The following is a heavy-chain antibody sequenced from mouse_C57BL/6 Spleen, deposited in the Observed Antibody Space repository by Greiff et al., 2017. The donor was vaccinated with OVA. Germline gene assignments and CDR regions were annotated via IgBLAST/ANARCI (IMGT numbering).Heavy chain of an antibody. CDR2: IDPEDGET. J-gene: IGHJ3*01. CDR1: GFNIKDYY. D-gene: IGHD1-1*01. V-gene: IGHV14-2*01. CDR3: ALHYYGSSWACFAY. Sequence: EVQLQQSGAELVKPGASVKLSCTASGFNIKDYYMHWVKQRPEQGLEWIGRIDPEDGETKYAPTFQGKATITADTSSNTAYLQLSSLTSEDTAVYYWALHYYGSSWACFAYWGQGTLVTVSA.